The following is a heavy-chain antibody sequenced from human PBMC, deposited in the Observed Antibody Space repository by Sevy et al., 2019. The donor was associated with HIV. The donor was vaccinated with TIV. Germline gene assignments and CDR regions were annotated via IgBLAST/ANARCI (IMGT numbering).Heavy chain of an antibody. CDR1: GFTFARYW. D-gene: IGHD2-21*01. Sequence: GGSLRLSCTASGFTFARYWMSWVRQAPGKGLEWVANINEDGSEKYYVDSVKGRFTISRDNARKSLHLQMNSLRAEDTAIYYCARDVAAVDFWGQGTLVTVSS. CDR2: INEDGSEK. CDR3: ARDVAAVDF. J-gene: IGHJ4*02. V-gene: IGHV3-7*01.